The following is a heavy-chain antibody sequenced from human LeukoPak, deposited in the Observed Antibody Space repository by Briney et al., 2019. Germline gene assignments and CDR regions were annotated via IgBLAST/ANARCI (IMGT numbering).Heavy chain of an antibody. CDR1: GFTFSSYA. V-gene: IGHV3-30*04. CDR2: ISYDGSNK. J-gene: IGHJ4*02. CDR3: ARDNNAFDY. Sequence: PGGSLRLSCAASGFTFSSYAMHWVRQAPGKGLQWVAVISYDGSNKYYADSVKGRFTISRDNSKNTLYLQMNSLRAEDTAVYYCARDNNAFDYWGQGTLVTVSS. D-gene: IGHD1-14*01.